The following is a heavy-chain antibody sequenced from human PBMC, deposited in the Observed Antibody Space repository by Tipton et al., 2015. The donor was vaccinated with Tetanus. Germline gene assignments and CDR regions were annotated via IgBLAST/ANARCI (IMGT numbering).Heavy chain of an antibody. CDR1: GGSISSGGYY. CDR2: IYYSGST. D-gene: IGHD1-26*01. Sequence: TLSLTCTVSGGSISSGGYYWSWIRQCPGKGLEWIGYIYYSGSTYYNPSLKSRVTISVDTSKNQFSLKLSPVTAADTAVYYCARGGSYPPPPGYWGQGTLVPVSS. CDR3: ARGGSYPPPPGY. J-gene: IGHJ4*02. V-gene: IGHV4-31*03.